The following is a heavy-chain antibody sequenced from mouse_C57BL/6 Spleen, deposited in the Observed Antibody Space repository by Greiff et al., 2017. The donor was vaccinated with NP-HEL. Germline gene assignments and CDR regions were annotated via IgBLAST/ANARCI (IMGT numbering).Heavy chain of an antibody. J-gene: IGHJ3*01. CDR2: FYPGGGSI. D-gene: IGHD1-1*01. Sequence: VQLQQSGAELVKPGASVKLSCKASGYTFTEYSIHWVKQRPGQGLEWIGWFYPGGGSIKYNEKFKGKATLTADKSSSTAYMELSSLTSEDSAVYFCARREAGSRAGWLADWGQGTLVTVS. CDR3: ARREAGSRAGWLAD. CDR1: GYTFTEYS. V-gene: IGHV1-62-2*01.